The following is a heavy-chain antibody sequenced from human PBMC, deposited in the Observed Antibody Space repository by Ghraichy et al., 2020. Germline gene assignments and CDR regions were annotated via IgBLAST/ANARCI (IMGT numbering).Heavy chain of an antibody. J-gene: IGHJ4*02. CDR2: FYRGGDT. D-gene: IGHD3-22*01. CDR3: ARETATKGRTYSNGYYDF. Sequence: TLSLTCTVSGYSISSGYYWGWIRQSPGKGLEWIGSFYRGGDTHYNPSLKSRVTISADTSKNQLSLTLNSVTAADPAVYYCARETATKGRTYSNGYYDFWGQGTLVTVSS. CDR1: GYSISSGYY. V-gene: IGHV4-38-2*02.